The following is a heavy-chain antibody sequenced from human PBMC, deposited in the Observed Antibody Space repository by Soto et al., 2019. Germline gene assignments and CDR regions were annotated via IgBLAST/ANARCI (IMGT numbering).Heavy chain of an antibody. CDR1: GVTFSSYA. CDR2: IIPIFGTA. D-gene: IGHD2-2*01. CDR3: ARVLENCISTSCYSWFYP. V-gene: IGHV1-69*13. J-gene: IGHJ5*02. Sequence: SVKVSCKASGVTFSSYAISWVRQAPGQGLEWMGGIIPIFGTANYAQKFQGRVTITADESTSTAYMELSSLRSEDTAVYYCARVLENCISTSCYSWFYPWGQGTLVTVS.